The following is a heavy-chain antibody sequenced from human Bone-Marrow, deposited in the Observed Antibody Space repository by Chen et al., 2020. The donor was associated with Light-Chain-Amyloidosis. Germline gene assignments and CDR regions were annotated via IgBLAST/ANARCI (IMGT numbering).Heavy chain of an antibody. V-gene: IGHV1-8*01. CDR1: GYTFTSYD. CDR3: VRGKFDDYWTGSHYYGSGV. D-gene: IGHD3-3*01. Sequence: QAQLVQSGAEVKKPGASVKVSCKASGYTFTSYDINWVRQATGQGLEWMGWMNPDSGNTGYAQKFQGRVTMTRNTAISTAYMELSGLRSEDAAVYYCVRGKFDDYWTGSHYYGSGVWGQGTTVTVSS. CDR2: MNPDSGNT. J-gene: IGHJ6*02.